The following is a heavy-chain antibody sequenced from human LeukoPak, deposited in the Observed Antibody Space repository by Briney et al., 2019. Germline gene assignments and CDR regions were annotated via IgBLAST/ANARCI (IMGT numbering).Heavy chain of an antibody. D-gene: IGHD4-23*01. CDR2: IYYSGST. CDR3: ARSGGVTPARDAFDI. J-gene: IGHJ3*02. V-gene: IGHV4-39*01. CDR1: GGSISSSSYY. Sequence: SETLSLTCTVSGGSISSSSYYRGWIRQPPGKGLEWIGSIYYSGSTYYNPSLKSRVTISVDTSKNQFSLKLSSVTAADTAVYYCARSGGVTPARDAFDIWGQGTMVTVSS.